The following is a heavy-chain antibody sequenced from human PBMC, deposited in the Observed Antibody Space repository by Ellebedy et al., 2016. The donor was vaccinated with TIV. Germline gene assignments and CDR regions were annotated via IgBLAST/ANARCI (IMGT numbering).Heavy chain of an antibody. V-gene: IGHV4-39*01. Sequence: MPSETLSLTCTVSGGSISSSSYYWGWIRQPPGKGLEWIGSIYYSGSTYYNPSLKSRVTISVDTSKNQFSLKLSSVTAADTALYYCARHRGRWYGDPWDYWGQGTLVTVSS. CDR1: GGSISSSSYY. J-gene: IGHJ4*02. D-gene: IGHD4-17*01. CDR2: IYYSGST. CDR3: ARHRGRWYGDPWDY.